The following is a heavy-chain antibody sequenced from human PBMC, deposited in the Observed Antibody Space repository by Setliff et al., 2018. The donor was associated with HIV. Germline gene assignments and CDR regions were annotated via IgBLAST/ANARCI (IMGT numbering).Heavy chain of an antibody. CDR2: ISPGGSFM. D-gene: IGHD2-15*01. Sequence: PGGSLRLSCEASGFAFSSYEMTWVRQAPGKGLEWVASISPGGSFMYYGDSIQGRFTISRDDAKSSLYLQMNSLKVEDTAVYYCAREFGYCSGGSCYSGFDYWGQGTLVTVSS. J-gene: IGHJ4*02. CDR3: AREFGYCSGGSCYSGFDY. CDR1: GFAFSSYE. V-gene: IGHV3-21*01.